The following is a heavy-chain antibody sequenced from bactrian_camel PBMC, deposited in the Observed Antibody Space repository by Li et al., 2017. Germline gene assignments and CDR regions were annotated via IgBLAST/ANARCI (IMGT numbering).Heavy chain of an antibody. CDR2: NCNSAGVT. CDR3: NRICGIRND. Sequence: HVQLVESGGGSVQAGGSLRLSCKTSRYTMTTFCMAWFRQAPGKEREGVANCNSAGVTVYSDSVKGRFTISQDNSKNTVYLQMNSLKLEDTAMYYCNRICGIRNDWGQGTQVTVS. J-gene: IGHJ4*01. V-gene: IGHV3S63*01. CDR1: RYTMTTFC. D-gene: IGHD2*01.